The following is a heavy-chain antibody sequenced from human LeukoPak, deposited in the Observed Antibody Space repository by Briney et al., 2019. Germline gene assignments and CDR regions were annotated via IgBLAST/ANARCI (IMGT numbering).Heavy chain of an antibody. D-gene: IGHD2-2*01. CDR1: GFTFSSYW. CDR3: ARGALSGAVAAMPFYYMDV. V-gene: IGHV3-7*01. Sequence: GGSLRLSCAASGFTFSSYWMSWVRQAPGKGLEWVANIKQDGSEKYYVDSVKGRFTISRDNAKNSLYLQMNSLRAEDTAVYYCARGALSGAVAAMPFYYMDVWGKGTTVTVSS. J-gene: IGHJ6*03. CDR2: IKQDGSEK.